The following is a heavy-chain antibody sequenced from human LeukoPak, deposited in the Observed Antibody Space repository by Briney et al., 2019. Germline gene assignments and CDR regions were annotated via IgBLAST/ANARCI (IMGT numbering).Heavy chain of an antibody. D-gene: IGHD2-2*01. V-gene: IGHV1-69-2*01. CDR1: GYTFTDYY. Sequence: EASVKISCKVSGYTFTDYYMHWVQQAPGKGLEWMGLVDPEDGKTIYAEKFQGRVTITADTSTDTAYMELSSLRSEDTAVYYCATAPVYCSSTSCYGGFDPWGQGTLVTVSS. J-gene: IGHJ5*02. CDR3: ATAPVYCSSTSCYGGFDP. CDR2: VDPEDGKT.